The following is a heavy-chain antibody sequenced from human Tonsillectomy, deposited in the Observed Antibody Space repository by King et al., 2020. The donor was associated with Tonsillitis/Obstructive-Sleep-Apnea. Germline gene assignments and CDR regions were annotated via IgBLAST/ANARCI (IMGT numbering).Heavy chain of an antibody. CDR3: ARDGVRYCSSTSWYVMDV. Sequence: QLVQSGAEVKKPGASVKVSCKASGYTFTSYGISWVRQAPGQGLEWMGWISAYNGNTKYAQNLQGRVTMTTDTSTGTAYMELRSLRSDDTAGYYCARDGVRYCSSTSWYVMDVWGKGTTVTVAS. V-gene: IGHV1-18*01. CDR1: GYTFTSYG. CDR2: ISAYNGNT. J-gene: IGHJ6*04. D-gene: IGHD2-2*01.